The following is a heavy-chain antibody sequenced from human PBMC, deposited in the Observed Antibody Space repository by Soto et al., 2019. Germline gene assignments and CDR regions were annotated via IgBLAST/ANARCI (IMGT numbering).Heavy chain of an antibody. CDR3: ARGISGYSYGMDV. V-gene: IGHV4-34*01. J-gene: IGHJ6*02. CDR2: INHSGST. Sequence: PSETLSLTCAVYGGSFSGYYWSWIRQPPGKGLEWIGEINHSGSTKYNPSLKSRVTISVDTSKNQFSLKLSSVTAADTAVYYCARGISGYSYGMDVWGQGTTVTVSS. CDR1: GGSFSGYY. D-gene: IGHD5-18*01.